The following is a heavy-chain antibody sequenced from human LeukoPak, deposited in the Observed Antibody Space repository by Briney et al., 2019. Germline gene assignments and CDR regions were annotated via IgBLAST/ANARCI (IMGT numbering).Heavy chain of an antibody. CDR2: IYYSGST. Sequence: SETLSLTCTVSGASISGYYWNWIRQPPGKGLEWIGTIYYSGSTYYNPSLKSRVTISVDTSKHQFSLKLSSVTAADTAVYYCARDGYNPIDYWGQGTLVTVSS. CDR1: GASISGYY. D-gene: IGHD5-24*01. V-gene: IGHV4-59*04. CDR3: ARDGYNPIDY. J-gene: IGHJ4*02.